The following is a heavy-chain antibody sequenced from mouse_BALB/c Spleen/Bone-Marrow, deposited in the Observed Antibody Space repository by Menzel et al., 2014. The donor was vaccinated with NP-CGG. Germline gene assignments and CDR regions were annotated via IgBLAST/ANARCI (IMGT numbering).Heavy chain of an antibody. CDR3: RVSYYFDY. Sequence: EVKLMESGAELVRSGASVKLSCAASGFNIKDYYMHWVKQRPEQGLEWIGWIDPENGDTEYAPKFQGKATMTADTSSNTAYLQLSSLTSEDTAVYYCRVSYYFDYWGQGTTLTVSS. J-gene: IGHJ2*01. V-gene: IGHV14-4*02. CDR1: GFNIKDYY. CDR2: IDPENGDT.